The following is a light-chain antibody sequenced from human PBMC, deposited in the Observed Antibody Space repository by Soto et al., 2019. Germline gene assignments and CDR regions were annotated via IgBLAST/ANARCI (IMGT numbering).Light chain of an antibody. CDR2: AAS. CDR3: QLANSFPLT. CDR1: QGISSW. J-gene: IGKJ4*01. V-gene: IGKV1-12*01. Sequence: EIQMAQCLSSVSASVGDRVTITCVASQGISSWLAWYQKKSGKAPKIMIYAASSLQSGVPSRFSGTASGTDFNLTLRRLQTEECATYDGQLANSFPLTVCGMTMVEI.